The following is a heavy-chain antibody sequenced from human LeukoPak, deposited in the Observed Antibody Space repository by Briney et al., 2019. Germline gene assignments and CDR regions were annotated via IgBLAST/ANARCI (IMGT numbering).Heavy chain of an antibody. CDR3: ARTDWYHNDQ. V-gene: IGHV3-23*01. D-gene: IGHD2-21*01. J-gene: IGHJ4*02. CDR2: ISSGATGT. Sequence: GGSLRLSCAASGFTFNSYAMTWVRQAPGKGLEWVSTISSGATGTYYADSVKGRFTISRDNSKNTLYLQMNSLRAEDTAVYYCARTDWYHNDQWGQGTLVTVSS. CDR1: GFTFNSYA.